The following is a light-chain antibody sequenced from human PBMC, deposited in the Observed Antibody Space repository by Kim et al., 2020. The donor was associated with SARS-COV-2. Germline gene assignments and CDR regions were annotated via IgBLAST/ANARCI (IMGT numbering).Light chain of an antibody. CDR2: DAS. J-gene: IGKJ2*01. CDR3: QQYKSYSTMYT. Sequence: DIQMTQSPSTLSASVGDRVTITCRASQSISSWLAWYQQKPGKAPKLLIYDASSLESGVPSRFSGSGSGTEFTLTISSLQPDDFATYYYQQYKSYSTMYTFGQGTKLEI. CDR1: QSISSW. V-gene: IGKV1-5*01.